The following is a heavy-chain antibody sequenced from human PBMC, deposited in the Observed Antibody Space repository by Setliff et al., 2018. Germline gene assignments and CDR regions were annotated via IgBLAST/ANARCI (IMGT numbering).Heavy chain of an antibody. CDR2: INAGNGNT. CDR3: ARDLLSGNAFDI. D-gene: IGHD3-10*01. Sequence: ASVKVSCKASGYTFTSYAMHWVRQAPGQRLEWMGWINAGNGNTKYSQKFQGRVTITGDTSASTAYMELSSLRSEDTAVYYCARDLLSGNAFDIWGQGTMVTVSS. CDR1: GYTFTSYA. J-gene: IGHJ3*02. V-gene: IGHV1-3*01.